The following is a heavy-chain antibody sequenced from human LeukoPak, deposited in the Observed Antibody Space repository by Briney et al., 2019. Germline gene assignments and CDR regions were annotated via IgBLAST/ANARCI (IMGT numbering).Heavy chain of an antibody. Sequence: PGGSLRLSCAASGFTFSNYAMSWVRQAPGKGLEWVSAITGSGGNTYYADSVEGRFTISRDNSKNTLYLQMNSLRAEDTAVYYCAKWGDYDVLTGYYVSDYWGQGTLVTVSS. D-gene: IGHD3-9*01. CDR3: AKWGDYDVLTGYYVSDY. CDR2: ITGSGGNT. CDR1: GFTFSNYA. J-gene: IGHJ4*02. V-gene: IGHV3-23*01.